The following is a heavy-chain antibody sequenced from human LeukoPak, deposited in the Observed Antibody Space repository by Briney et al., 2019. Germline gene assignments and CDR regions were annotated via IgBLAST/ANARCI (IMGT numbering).Heavy chain of an antibody. CDR2: ISSSGSII. CDR3: ARAFAARGTGWYTGFDS. D-gene: IGHD6-19*01. V-gene: IGHV3-48*03. Sequence: GGSLRLSCAASGLAFSSYEVNWVRQGPGKGLEWVSYISSSGSIIYYADSVKGRFTISRDNAKNSLYLQVNSLRAEDTAVYYCARAFAARGTGWYTGFDSWGQGTLVTVSS. J-gene: IGHJ4*02. CDR1: GLAFSSYE.